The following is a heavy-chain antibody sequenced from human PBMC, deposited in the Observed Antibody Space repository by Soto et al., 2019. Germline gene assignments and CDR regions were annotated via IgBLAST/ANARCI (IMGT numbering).Heavy chain of an antibody. D-gene: IGHD4-17*01. V-gene: IGHV4-30-4*01. CDR1: GGSISSGDYC. Sequence: SDTLSLTCXVSGGSISSGDYCWSCIRHPPGKGLEWIGYIYYSGSTYYNPSLKSRVTISVDTSKNQFSLKLSSVTAADTAVYYCARVTTVVTHVFDYWGQGTLVTVSS. CDR3: ARVTTVVTHVFDY. CDR2: IYYSGST. J-gene: IGHJ4*02.